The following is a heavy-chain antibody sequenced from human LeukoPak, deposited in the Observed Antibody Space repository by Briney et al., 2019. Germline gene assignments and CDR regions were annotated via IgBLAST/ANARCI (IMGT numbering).Heavy chain of an antibody. CDR3: AKFPKSENCFDY. V-gene: IGHV3-23*01. CDR2: ISSSGGST. Sequence: GGSLRLSCAASGFIYRSYAMNWVRQAPGKGLEWVSTISSSGGSTYYADSVKGRFTISRDNSKNTLYLQMNSLRAEDTAIYYCAKFPKSENCFDYWGQGTLITVSS. J-gene: IGHJ4*02. CDR1: GFIYRSYA. D-gene: IGHD3-3*01.